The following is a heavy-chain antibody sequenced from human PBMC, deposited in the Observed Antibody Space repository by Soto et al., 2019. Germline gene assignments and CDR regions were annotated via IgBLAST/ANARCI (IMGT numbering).Heavy chain of an antibody. D-gene: IGHD2-15*01. Sequence: PSETLSLTCAVSGGSISSGGYSWSWFRQPPGKGLEWIGYIYHTRNAYYNPSLKSRVTISVDRPKNQFSLKLTSVTAADAALYYCARDFFDCSDYTTNWFDPWGQGTLVTVSS. CDR1: GGSISSGGYS. V-gene: IGHV4-30-2*01. J-gene: IGHJ5*02. CDR2: IYHTRNA. CDR3: ARDFFDCSDYTTNWFDP.